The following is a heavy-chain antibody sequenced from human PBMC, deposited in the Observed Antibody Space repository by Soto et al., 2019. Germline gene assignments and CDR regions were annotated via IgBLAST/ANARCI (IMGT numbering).Heavy chain of an antibody. Sequence: PGGSLRLSCAASGFTISTYAMTWVRQAPGKGLECVSGVTGSGGQIHYADSVKGRFTISKDNSKNTLYLQMSSLREEDTALYYCAKGVSQYTPLALFDYWGRGTLVTVSS. CDR2: VTGSGGQI. V-gene: IGHV3-23*01. CDR1: GFTISTYA. D-gene: IGHD5-18*01. CDR3: AKGVSQYTPLALFDY. J-gene: IGHJ4*02.